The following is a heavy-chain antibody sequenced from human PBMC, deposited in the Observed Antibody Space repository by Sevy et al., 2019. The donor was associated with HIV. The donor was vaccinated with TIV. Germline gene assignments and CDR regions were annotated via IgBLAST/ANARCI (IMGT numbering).Heavy chain of an antibody. D-gene: IGHD5-18*01. CDR2: IYYSGST. CDR3: ARARRPDTAMVEFDY. CDR1: GGSVSSGSYY. V-gene: IGHV4-61*01. Sequence: SETLSLTCTVSGGSVSSGSYYWSWIRQPPGKGLEWIGYIYYSGSTSYNPSLKSRVTISVDTSKNQFFLKLSSVTAADTAVYYCARARRPDTAMVEFDYWGQGTLVTVSS. J-gene: IGHJ4*02.